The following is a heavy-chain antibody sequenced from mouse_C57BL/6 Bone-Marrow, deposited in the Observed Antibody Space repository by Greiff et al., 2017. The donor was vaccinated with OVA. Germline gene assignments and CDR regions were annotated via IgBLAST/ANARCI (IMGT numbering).Heavy chain of an antibody. CDR2: IYYSGTI. D-gene: IGHD2-4*01. V-gene: IGHV3-5*01. CDR3: ARERDYDGFAY. CDR1: GISITTGNYR. Sequence: VQLKQSGPGLVKPSQTVFLTCTVTGISITTGNYRWSWIRQFPGNKLEWIGYIYYSGTITYNPSLTSRTTITRDTPKNQFFLEMNSLTAEDTATYYCARERDYDGFAYWGQGTLVTVSA. J-gene: IGHJ3*01.